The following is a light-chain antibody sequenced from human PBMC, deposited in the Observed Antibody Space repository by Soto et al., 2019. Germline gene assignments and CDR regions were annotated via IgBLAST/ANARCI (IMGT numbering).Light chain of an antibody. V-gene: IGKV3-20*01. Sequence: DIVLTQSPGTLSLSPGERATLSCRASQSVSSKYLAWYQQKPGQAPRVLIYGTSIRASGVPERFSGGGSGTDFTLTITRQEPEDFAVYYCQQYGSSLFTFGPGTKVDFK. CDR2: GTS. CDR3: QQYGSSLFT. CDR1: QSVSSKY. J-gene: IGKJ3*01.